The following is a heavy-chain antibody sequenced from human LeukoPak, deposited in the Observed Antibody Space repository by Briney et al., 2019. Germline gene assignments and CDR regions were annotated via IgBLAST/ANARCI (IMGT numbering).Heavy chain of an antibody. J-gene: IGHJ4*02. Sequence: ASETLSLTCAVYGGSFTIYSWIWIRQPPGKSLEWVGEISPSGNTQYNPSLKSRVTISLDASKSQFYLKLNSVTAADTAVYYCARRVRSADYRLDYWGQGTLVTVSS. D-gene: IGHD4-11*01. CDR3: ARRVRSADYRLDY. V-gene: IGHV4-34*01. CDR2: ISPSGNT. CDR1: GGSFTIYS.